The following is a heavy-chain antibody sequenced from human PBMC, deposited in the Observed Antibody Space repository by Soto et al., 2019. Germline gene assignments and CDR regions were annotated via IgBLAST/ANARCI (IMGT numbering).Heavy chain of an antibody. Sequence: QVQLVESGGGVVQPGRSLRLSCAASGFTFSSYGMHWVRQAPGKGLEWVAVISYDGSNKYYADSVKGRFTISRDNSKNTLYLQMNSLRAEDTAVYYCAKDNLDYGSGSYPGYYYGRDVWGEGTTVTVSS. CDR3: AKDNLDYGSGSYPGYYYGRDV. CDR2: ISYDGSNK. D-gene: IGHD3-10*01. CDR1: GFTFSSYG. V-gene: IGHV3-30*18. J-gene: IGHJ6*04.